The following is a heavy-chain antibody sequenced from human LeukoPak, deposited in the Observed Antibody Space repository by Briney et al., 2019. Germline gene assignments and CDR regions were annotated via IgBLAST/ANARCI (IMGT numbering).Heavy chain of an antibody. CDR3: AKDSLMYSSGWYFDY. V-gene: IGHV3-23*01. CDR1: GFTFSSYA. D-gene: IGHD6-19*01. Sequence: GGSLRLSCAASGFTFSSYAMSWVRQAPGKGLEWVSAISGSGGSTYYADSVKGRFTISRDNSKNTLYLQMNSLRAEDTAVYYCAKDSLMYSSGWYFDYWGQGTLVTVPS. CDR2: ISGSGGST. J-gene: IGHJ4*02.